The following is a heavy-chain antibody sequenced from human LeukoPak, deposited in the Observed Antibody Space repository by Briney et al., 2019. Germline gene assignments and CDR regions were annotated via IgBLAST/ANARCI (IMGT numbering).Heavy chain of an antibody. Sequence: ASVNVSCKASGYTFTSYAMNWVRQAPGQGLEWMGWINTNTGNPTYAQGFTGRFVFSLDTSVSTAYLQISSLKAEDTAVYYCARVAEPDAVAGSRYGDYWGQGTLVTVSS. CDR2: INTNTGNP. V-gene: IGHV7-4-1*02. CDR1: GYTFTSYA. J-gene: IGHJ4*02. CDR3: ARVAEPDAVAGSRYGDY. D-gene: IGHD6-19*01.